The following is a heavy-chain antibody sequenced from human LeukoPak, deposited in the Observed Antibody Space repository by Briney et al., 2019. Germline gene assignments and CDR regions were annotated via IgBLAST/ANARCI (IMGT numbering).Heavy chain of an antibody. CDR1: GGSISSGGYY. CDR3: ARAPHEYYFDY. V-gene: IGHV4-31*03. Sequence: SETLSLTCTVSGGSISSGGYYWSWIRQHPGKGLEWIGYIYYSGSTYYNPSLKSRVTISVDTSKDQFSLKLSSVTAADTAVYYCARAPHEYYFDYWGQGTLVTVSS. J-gene: IGHJ4*02. CDR2: IYYSGST.